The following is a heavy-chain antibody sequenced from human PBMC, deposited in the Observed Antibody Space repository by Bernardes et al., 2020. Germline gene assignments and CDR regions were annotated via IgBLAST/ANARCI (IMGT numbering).Heavy chain of an antibody. V-gene: IGHV4-61*01. CDR2: IYYSGST. J-gene: IGHJ6*02. Sequence: SETLSLTCTVSGGSVSSVSYYWSWLLQPPGKGLEWIGYIYYSGSTNYNPSLKSRVTISVDTSKNQFSLKLSSVTAADTAVYYCASTRITMVQGVIITSTTGGDYYYYGMDVWGQGTTVTVSS. D-gene: IGHD3-10*01. CDR1: GGSVSSVSYY. CDR3: ASTRITMVQGVIITSTTGGDYYYYGMDV.